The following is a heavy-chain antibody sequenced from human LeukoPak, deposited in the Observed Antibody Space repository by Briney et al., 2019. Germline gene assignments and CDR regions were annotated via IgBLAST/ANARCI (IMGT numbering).Heavy chain of an antibody. CDR1: GFNFSSYW. D-gene: IGHD2-2*01. V-gene: IGHV3-7*03. J-gene: IGHJ4*02. CDR2: IKQDGSEK. Sequence: GGSLRLSCAASGFNFSSYWMSWVRQAPGKGLEWVANIKQDGSEKYYVDSVKGRCTIARDNAKNSLYLQMNSLRAEDTAVYYCARDLLGYQLHHFDNWGQGTLVTVSS. CDR3: ARDLLGYQLHHFDN.